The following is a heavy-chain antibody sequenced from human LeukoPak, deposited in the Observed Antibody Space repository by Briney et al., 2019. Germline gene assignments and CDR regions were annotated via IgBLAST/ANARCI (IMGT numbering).Heavy chain of an antibody. J-gene: IGHJ4*02. CDR1: GFTFSSYS. CDR2: ISSSSSYI. CDR3: ARRELTAIHPPFDY. V-gene: IGHV3-21*01. Sequence: PGGSLRLSCAASGFTFSSYSMNWVRQAPVKGLEWVSSISSSSSYIYYADSVKGRFTISRDNAKNSLYLQMNSLRAEDTAVYYCARRELTAIHPPFDYWGQGTLVTVSS. D-gene: IGHD2-21*02.